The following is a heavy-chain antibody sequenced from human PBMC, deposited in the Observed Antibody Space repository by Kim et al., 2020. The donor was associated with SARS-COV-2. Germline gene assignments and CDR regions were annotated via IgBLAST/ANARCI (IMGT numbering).Heavy chain of an antibody. CDR2: SGTI. V-gene: IGHV3-48*01. J-gene: IGHJ4*02. D-gene: IGHD1-26*01. CDR3: ATGGVGY. Sequence: SGTIYNADSVKGRFTGSRDNAKNSLYLQMNSLRAEDTAVYHCATGGVGYWGQGTLVTVSS.